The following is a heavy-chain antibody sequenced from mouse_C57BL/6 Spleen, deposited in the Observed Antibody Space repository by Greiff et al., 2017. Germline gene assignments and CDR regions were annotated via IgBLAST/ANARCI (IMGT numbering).Heavy chain of an antibody. CDR2: ISSGGSYT. D-gene: IGHD3-2*02. V-gene: IGHV5-6*02. J-gene: IGHJ3*01. Sequence: EVMLVESGGDLVKPGGSLKLSCAASGFTFSSYGMSWVRQTPDKRLEWVATISSGGSYTYYPDSVKGRFTISRDNAKNTLYLQMSSLKSEDTAMYYCASEGGQLRLRFAYWGQGTLVTVSA. CDR1: GFTFSSYG. CDR3: ASEGGQLRLRFAY.